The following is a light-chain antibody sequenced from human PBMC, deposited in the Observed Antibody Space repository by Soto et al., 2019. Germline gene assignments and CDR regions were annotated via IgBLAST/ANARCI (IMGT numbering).Light chain of an antibody. CDR1: QSVSSN. Sequence: IVVTQSPATLSVSPGERATLSCRASQSVSSNLAWYQQKPGQAPRLLIYGASTRATGIPARFSGSGSGTEFTLTISSLQSEDFAVYYCQQYNNWPPTWTFGQGTEVEIK. CDR2: GAS. CDR3: QQYNNWPPTWT. J-gene: IGKJ1*01. V-gene: IGKV3-15*01.